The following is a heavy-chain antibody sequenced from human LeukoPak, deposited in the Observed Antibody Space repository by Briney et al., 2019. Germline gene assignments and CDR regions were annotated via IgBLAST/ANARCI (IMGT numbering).Heavy chain of an antibody. J-gene: IGHJ3*02. D-gene: IGHD3-3*01. CDR3: ARLSRVARSRAFDI. V-gene: IGHV1-46*01. CDR1: GYTFINYY. Sequence: ASVKVSCKASGYTFINYYIYWVRQAPGQGLEWMGTINPSGGSTSDAQKFQGRVTMTRDMSTSTVYMELSSLRSDDTAVYYCARLSRVARSRAFDIWGQGTMVTVSS. CDR2: INPSGGST.